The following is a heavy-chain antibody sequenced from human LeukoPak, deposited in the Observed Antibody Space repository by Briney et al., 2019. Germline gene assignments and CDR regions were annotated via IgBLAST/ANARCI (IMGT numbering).Heavy chain of an antibody. CDR3: ARVATTRQNWFDP. CDR1: GGSISSSSYY. Sequence: SETLSLTCTVSGGSISSSSYYWGWIRQPPGKGLEWIGSIYYSGSTNYNPSLKSRVTISVDTSKNQFSLKLSSVTAADTAVYYCARVATTRQNWFDPWGRGTLVTVSS. D-gene: IGHD5-12*01. J-gene: IGHJ5*02. CDR2: IYYSGST. V-gene: IGHV4-39*07.